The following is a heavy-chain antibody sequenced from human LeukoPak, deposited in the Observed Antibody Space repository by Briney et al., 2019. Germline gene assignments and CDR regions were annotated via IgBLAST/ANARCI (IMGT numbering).Heavy chain of an antibody. CDR1: GFTFSSYG. Sequence: PGESLRLSCAASGFTFSSYGMHWVRQAPGKGLEWVAVISYDGSNKYYADSVKGRFTISRDNSKNTLYLQMNSLRAEDTAVYYCAKDRADYSYYFDYWGQGTLVTVSS. V-gene: IGHV3-30*18. CDR3: AKDRADYSYYFDY. CDR2: ISYDGSNK. D-gene: IGHD4-11*01. J-gene: IGHJ4*02.